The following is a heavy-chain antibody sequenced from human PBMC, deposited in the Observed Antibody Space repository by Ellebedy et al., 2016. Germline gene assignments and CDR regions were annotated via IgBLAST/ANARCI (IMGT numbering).Heavy chain of an antibody. CDR3: ARVLLWFEGKDYYYGMDV. CDR1: GGSISSYY. Sequence: SETLSLTCTVSGGSISSYYWTWIRQPPGKGLEWLGHIFYSGSTNYNPSLKSRVNISVDTSKNQFSLNLSSVTAADTAVYYCARVLLWFEGKDYYYGMDVWGQGTTVTVSS. D-gene: IGHD3-10*01. J-gene: IGHJ6*02. V-gene: IGHV4-59*12. CDR2: IFYSGST.